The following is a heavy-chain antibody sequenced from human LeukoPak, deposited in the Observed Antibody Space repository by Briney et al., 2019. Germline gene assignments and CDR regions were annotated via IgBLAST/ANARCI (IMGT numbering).Heavy chain of an antibody. V-gene: IGHV3-30*01. CDR1: GFTFSSYA. CDR3: ARDSGKIRVGATMMYDY. J-gene: IGHJ4*02. Sequence: GGSLRLSCAASGFTFSSYAMHWVRQAPGKGLEWVAVISYDGSNKYYADSVKGRITISRDNFKNTLYLQMNSLRAEDTAVYYCARDSGKIRVGATMMYDYWGQGTLVTVSS. D-gene: IGHD1-26*01. CDR2: ISYDGSNK.